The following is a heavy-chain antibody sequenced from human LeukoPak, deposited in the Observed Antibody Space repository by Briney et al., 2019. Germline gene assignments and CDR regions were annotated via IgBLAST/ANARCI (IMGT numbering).Heavy chain of an antibody. D-gene: IGHD2-2*01. CDR3: ARSYIVVVPAVYFDY. Sequence: GASVKVSCKTSGYTFSTYAIQWVRQAPGQRLEWMGWINGGDGNTKFSQKFQGRVTITRDTSASSSYMELSSQRSEDTAVYYCARSYIVVVPAVYFDYWGQGTLVTVSS. J-gene: IGHJ4*02. CDR2: INGGDGNT. CDR1: GYTFSTYA. V-gene: IGHV1-3*01.